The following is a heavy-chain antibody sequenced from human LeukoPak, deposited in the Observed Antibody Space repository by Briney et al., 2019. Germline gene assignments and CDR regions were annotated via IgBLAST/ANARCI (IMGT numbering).Heavy chain of an antibody. V-gene: IGHV4-59*08. CDR1: GGSINTYY. Sequence: SYTLSLTCIVSGGSINTYYWTWIRQPPGKGLEGVGCVSSTGATNYNPSLQSRVTMSLDTSQKRFSLKLTSVTAADTALYYCARQPDYGAQFFDYWGQGILVTVSS. J-gene: IGHJ4*02. D-gene: IGHD4-17*01. CDR3: ARQPDYGAQFFDY. CDR2: VSSTGAT.